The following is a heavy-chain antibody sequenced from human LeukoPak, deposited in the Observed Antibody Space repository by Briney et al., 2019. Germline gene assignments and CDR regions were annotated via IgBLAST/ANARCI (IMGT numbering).Heavy chain of an antibody. CDR3: ATLDYGDHGY. CDR2: INPNSGGT. J-gene: IGHJ4*02. V-gene: IGHV1-2*02. CDR1: GYTFTGYY. D-gene: IGHD4-17*01. Sequence: ASVKVSCKASGYTFTGYYMHWVRQAPGQGLEWMGWINPNSGGTNYAQKFQGRVTMTRDTSITTAYMEVNRLRSDDTAVYYCATLDYGDHGYWGQGTLVTVSS.